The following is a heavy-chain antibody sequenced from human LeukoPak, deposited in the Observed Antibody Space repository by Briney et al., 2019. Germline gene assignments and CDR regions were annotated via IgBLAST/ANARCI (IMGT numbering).Heavy chain of an antibody. CDR3: ARVVSPVDMVRGVADFFYNYYMDV. V-gene: IGHV3-48*03. CDR1: GFTFSSYE. Sequence: PGGSLRLSCAVSGFTFSSYEMNWVRQAPGKGLEWLSYISSNAYTIYYADSVKGRFTISRDIAKNSLSLQMSSLRVEDTALYYCARVVSPVDMVRGVADFFYNYYMDVWGKGTTVTVSS. CDR2: ISSNAYTI. J-gene: IGHJ6*03. D-gene: IGHD3-10*01.